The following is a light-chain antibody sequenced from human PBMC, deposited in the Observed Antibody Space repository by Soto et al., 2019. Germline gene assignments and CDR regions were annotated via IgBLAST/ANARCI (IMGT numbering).Light chain of an antibody. CDR1: SSDVGGYNY. CDR3: SSYSSISAYV. Sequence: QSALTQPASVSGSPGQSITISCTGTSSDVGGYNYVSWYQQHPGKAPKLMIYDVSNRPSGVSSRFSGSKSGDTASLTISGLQAEDEADYYCSSYSSISAYVFGIGTKLTVL. CDR2: DVS. J-gene: IGLJ1*01. V-gene: IGLV2-14*01.